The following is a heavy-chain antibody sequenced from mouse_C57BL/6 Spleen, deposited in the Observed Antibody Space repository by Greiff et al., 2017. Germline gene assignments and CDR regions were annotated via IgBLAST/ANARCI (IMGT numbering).Heavy chain of an antibody. CDR2: IDPETGGT. Sequence: QVQLQQSGAELVRPGASVTLSCKASGYTFTDYEMHWVKQTPVHGLEWIGAIDPETGGTAYNQKFKGKAILTADKSSSTAYMELRSLTSVDSAVYYCTSYYSNYWAMDYWGQGTSVTVSS. CDR3: TSYYSNYWAMDY. J-gene: IGHJ4*01. CDR1: GYTFTDYE. D-gene: IGHD2-5*01. V-gene: IGHV1-15*01.